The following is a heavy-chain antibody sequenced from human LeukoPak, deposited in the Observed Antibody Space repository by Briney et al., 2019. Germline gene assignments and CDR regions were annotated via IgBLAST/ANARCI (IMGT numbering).Heavy chain of an antibody. J-gene: IGHJ4*02. V-gene: IGHV1-18*04. CDR1: GYTFTSYG. CDR3: TAEVATTQFDY. CDR2: ISAYNGNT. D-gene: IGHD5-12*01. Sequence: ASVKVSCKASGYTFTSYGISWVRQAPGQGLEWMGWISAYNGNTNYAQKLQGRVTMTTDTSTSTAYMELRSLRSDDTAVYYCTAEVATTQFDYWGQGTLVTVSS.